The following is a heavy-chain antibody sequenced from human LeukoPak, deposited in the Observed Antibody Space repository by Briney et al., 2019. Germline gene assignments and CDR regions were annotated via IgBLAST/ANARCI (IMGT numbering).Heavy chain of an antibody. J-gene: IGHJ4*02. Sequence: GGSLRLSCAASGFTFSSYAMHWVRQAPGKGLEYVSAISSNGGSTYYANSVKGRFTISRDNSKYTLYLQMNSLRAEDTAVYYCARDRAYCSGGNCYSGEFDYWGQGTLVTVSS. V-gene: IGHV3-64*01. CDR2: ISSNGGST. D-gene: IGHD2-15*01. CDR3: ARDRAYCSGGNCYSGEFDY. CDR1: GFTFSSYA.